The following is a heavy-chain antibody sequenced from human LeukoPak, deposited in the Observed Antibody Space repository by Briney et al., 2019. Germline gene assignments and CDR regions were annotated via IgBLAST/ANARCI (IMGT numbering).Heavy chain of an antibody. Sequence: ASVKVSCKASGYTFTGYNVHWVRQAPGQGLEWLGWINPNSGNTLYPQKFQGRVTLTRDTSISTAYMDLNSLTSDDTAVYYCVRDVHNWNDDYWGQGTLVTVSS. V-gene: IGHV1-2*02. CDR3: VRDVHNWNDDY. CDR1: GYTFTGYN. D-gene: IGHD1-1*01. J-gene: IGHJ4*02. CDR2: INPNSGNT.